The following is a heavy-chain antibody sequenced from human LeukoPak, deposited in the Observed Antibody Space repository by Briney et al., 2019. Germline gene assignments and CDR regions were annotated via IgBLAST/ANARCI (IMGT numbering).Heavy chain of an antibody. CDR2: ISSSSSHT. D-gene: IGHD5-12*01. J-gene: IGHJ4*02. Sequence: GGSLRLSCAASGFTFSTYNMNWVRQAPGKGLEWVSSISSSSSHTYYVDSVKGRFTISRDNTTNSLYLQMNSLRAEDTAVYYCTREVPHGYSGYDSRDYWGQGTLVTVSS. CDR3: TREVPHGYSGYDSRDY. V-gene: IGHV3-21*01. CDR1: GFTFSTYN.